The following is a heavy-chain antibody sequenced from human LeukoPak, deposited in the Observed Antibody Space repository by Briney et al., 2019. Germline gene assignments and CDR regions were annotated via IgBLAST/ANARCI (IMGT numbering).Heavy chain of an antibody. CDR3: ASPATCNRDGFDY. Sequence: NPSETLSLTCAVYRGSSSGYYWTWIRQPPGMGLEWIGDLNGDGSTSYNPSLQTRVSISGDTSKNQVSLKLTSVSAADTAVYYCASPATCNRDGFDYWSQGTLVSVSS. CDR2: LNGDGST. V-gene: IGHV4-34*01. J-gene: IGHJ4*02. D-gene: IGHD5-24*01. CDR1: RGSSSGYY.